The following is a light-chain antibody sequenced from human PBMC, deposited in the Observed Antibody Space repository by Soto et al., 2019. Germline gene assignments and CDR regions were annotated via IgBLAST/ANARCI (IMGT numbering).Light chain of an antibody. V-gene: IGKV1-39*01. CDR1: QTIGTY. Sequence: DIQMTQSPSSLSASVGDRVTVSCRASQTIGTYLNWYQHKPGRAPTLLIYHVSTLQPGVPSRFSGSGSGTDFTLSISGLQPDDFATYYCQQSSSTVYTFGQGTKLEIK. J-gene: IGKJ2*01. CDR2: HVS. CDR3: QQSSSTVYT.